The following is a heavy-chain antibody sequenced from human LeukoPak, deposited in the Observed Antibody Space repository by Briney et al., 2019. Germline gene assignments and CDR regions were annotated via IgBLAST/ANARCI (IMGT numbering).Heavy chain of an antibody. CDR1: GFTFTSYV. Sequence: GGSLRLSCAASGFTFTSYVMHWVRQAPGKGLEWVAVICYDGSNKYYADSVKGRFTISRDNSKNTLYLQMNSLSAEDTAVYYCARAKGYSSSWSPGDVWGKGTTVTVSS. CDR3: ARAKGYSSSWSPGDV. J-gene: IGHJ6*04. CDR2: ICYDGSNK. D-gene: IGHD6-13*01. V-gene: IGHV3-33*01.